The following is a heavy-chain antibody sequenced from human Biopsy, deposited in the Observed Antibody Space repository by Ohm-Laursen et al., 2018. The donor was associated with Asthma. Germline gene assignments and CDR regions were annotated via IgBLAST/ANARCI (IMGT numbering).Heavy chain of an antibody. CDR2: VIPIYGTT. V-gene: IGHV1-69*01. CDR3: ARGGYYSERRHHNDLDV. D-gene: IGHD1-26*01. CDR1: GDILSSFG. Sequence: SSVKVSCKAHGDILSSFGIKWVRKAPGQGLEWMGGVIPIYGTTHTAQKFQDRVTMTADESTSTAYMELTSLRKEDTAVYYCARGGYYSERRHHNDLDVWGQGTTVTVSS. J-gene: IGHJ6*02.